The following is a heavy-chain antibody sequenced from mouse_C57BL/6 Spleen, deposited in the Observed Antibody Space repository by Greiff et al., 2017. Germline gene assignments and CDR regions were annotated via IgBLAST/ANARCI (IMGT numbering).Heavy chain of an antibody. D-gene: IGHD2-4*01. CDR2: ISGGGGNT. J-gene: IGHJ2*01. V-gene: IGHV5-9*01. Sequence: EVQLVESGGGLVKPGGSLKLSCAASGFTFSSYTMSWVRQTPEKRLEWVATISGGGGNTYYPDSVKGRFTISRDNAKNTLYLQMSSLRSEDTALYYCARRGDYDYDFDYWGQGTTLTVSS. CDR3: ARRGDYDYDFDY. CDR1: GFTFSSYT.